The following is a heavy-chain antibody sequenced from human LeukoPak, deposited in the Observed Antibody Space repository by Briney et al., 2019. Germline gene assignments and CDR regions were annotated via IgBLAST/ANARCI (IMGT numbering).Heavy chain of an antibody. J-gene: IGHJ4*02. V-gene: IGHV3-30*04. D-gene: IGHD3-22*01. Sequence: GGSLRLSCAASGFTFSSYAMHWVRQAPGKGLEWVAVISYDGSNKYYADSVKGRFTISRDNSKNTLYLQMNSLRAEDTAVYYCARDNYYDSSGSTRFDYWGQGTLVTVSS. CDR3: ARDNYYDSSGSTRFDY. CDR2: ISYDGSNK. CDR1: GFTFSSYA.